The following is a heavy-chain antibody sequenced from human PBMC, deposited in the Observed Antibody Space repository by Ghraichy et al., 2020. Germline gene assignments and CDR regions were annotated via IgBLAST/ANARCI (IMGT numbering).Heavy chain of an antibody. V-gene: IGHV3-7*01. Sequence: GGSLRLSCAASGFPFRSYWMSWVRQAPGKGLEWGGNINEDGSWKNYADSAKGRFTISRDNAENSVYLQINDLRAEDMALYYCAKDLRSGKDWGQGTLVTVSS. J-gene: IGHJ4*02. CDR1: GFPFRSYW. CDR3: AKDLRSGKD. D-gene: IGHD4-17*01. CDR2: INEDGSWK.